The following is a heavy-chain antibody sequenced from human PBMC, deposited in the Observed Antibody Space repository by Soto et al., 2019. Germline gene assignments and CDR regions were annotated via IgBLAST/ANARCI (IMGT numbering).Heavy chain of an antibody. V-gene: IGHV1-46*01. CDR1: GYTFTSYY. CDR2: INPSGGST. J-gene: IGHJ5*02. CDR3: ALSIEARQRGKPSNNWFDP. Sequence: ASVKVSCKASGYTFTSYYMHWVRQAPGQGLEWMGIINPSGGSTSYAQKFQGRVTMTRDTSTSTVYMELSSLRSEDTAVYYCALSIEARQRGKPSNNWFDPWGQGTRVTVS. D-gene: IGHD6-6*01.